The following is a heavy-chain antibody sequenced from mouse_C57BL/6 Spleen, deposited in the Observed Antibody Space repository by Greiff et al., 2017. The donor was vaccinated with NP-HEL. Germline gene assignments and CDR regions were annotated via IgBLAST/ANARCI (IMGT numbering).Heavy chain of an antibody. CDR2: ISYSGST. CDR1: GYSITSGYD. Sequence: EVQLVESGPGMVKPSQSLSLTCTVTGYSITSGYDWHWIRHFPGNKLEWMGYISYSGSTNYNPSLKSRISITHDTSKNHFFLTLNSVTTEDTATYYCAKGDGYPAWFAYWGQGTLVTVSA. J-gene: IGHJ3*01. D-gene: IGHD2-3*01. CDR3: AKGDGYPAWFAY. V-gene: IGHV3-1*01.